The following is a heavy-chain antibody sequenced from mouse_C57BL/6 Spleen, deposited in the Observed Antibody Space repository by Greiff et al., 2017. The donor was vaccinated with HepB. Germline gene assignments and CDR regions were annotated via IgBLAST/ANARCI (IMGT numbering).Heavy chain of an antibody. Sequence: QVQLKQSGAELVKPGASVKLSCKASGYTFTSYWMQWVKQRPGQGLEWIGEIDPSDSYTNYNQKFKGKATLTVDTSASTAYMQLSSLTSEDSAVYYCARRTGSNHWYFDVWGTGTTVTVSS. CDR2: IDPSDSYT. CDR1: GYTFTSYW. D-gene: IGHD2-5*01. CDR3: ARRTGSNHWYFDV. V-gene: IGHV1-50*01. J-gene: IGHJ1*03.